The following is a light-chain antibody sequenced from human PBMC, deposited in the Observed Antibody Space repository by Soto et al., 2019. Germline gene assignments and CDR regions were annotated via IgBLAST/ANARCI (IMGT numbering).Light chain of an antibody. CDR1: QTISSW. V-gene: IGKV1-5*01. Sequence: DIQMTQSPSTLSASVGDRVTITCRASQTISSWLAWYQQRPGKAPKLLIYDASSLESGVPSRFSGSGSGTEFTLTISSLQADDFATYYCLQDYNYPWTFGQGTKVEIK. CDR3: LQDYNYPWT. CDR2: DAS. J-gene: IGKJ1*01.